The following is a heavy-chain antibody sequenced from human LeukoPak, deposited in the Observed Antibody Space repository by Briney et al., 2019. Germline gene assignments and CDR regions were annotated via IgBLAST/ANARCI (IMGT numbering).Heavy chain of an antibody. J-gene: IGHJ6*03. CDR1: GFTISSYG. Sequence: GGSLRLSCAASGFTISSYGMHWVRQAPGKGLEWVAVIWYDGSNKYYADSVKGRFTISRDNSKNTLYLQMNSLRAEDTAVYYCAKDGSGWYDYYYMDVWGKGTTVTVSS. CDR2: IWYDGSNK. D-gene: IGHD6-19*01. CDR3: AKDGSGWYDYYYMDV. V-gene: IGHV3-33*06.